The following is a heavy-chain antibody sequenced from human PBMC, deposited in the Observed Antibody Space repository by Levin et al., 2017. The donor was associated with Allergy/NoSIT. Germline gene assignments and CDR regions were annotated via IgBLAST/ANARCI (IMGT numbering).Heavy chain of an antibody. CDR1: GGSISSGGYS. V-gene: IGHV4-30-2*01. Sequence: SQTLSLTCAVSGGSISSGGYSWSWIRQPPGKGLEWIGNIYLSGSTNDNPSLKSRVTMSVDRSKNQFSLKLSYVTAADTAVYYCARVAGYSYGYYFDYWGPGTLVTVSS. CDR3: ARVAGYSYGYYFDY. CDR2: IYLSGST. J-gene: IGHJ4*02. D-gene: IGHD5-18*01.